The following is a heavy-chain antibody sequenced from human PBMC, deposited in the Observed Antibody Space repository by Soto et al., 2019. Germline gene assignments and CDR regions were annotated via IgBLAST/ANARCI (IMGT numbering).Heavy chain of an antibody. V-gene: IGHV3-20*04. CDR2: ITWNSGST. D-gene: IGHD6-19*01. CDR3: ARDGGVAVAVDAFDL. Sequence: EVELVESGGGVVRPGGSLRLSCAASGFRFDDFGMSWVRQAPGKGLEWVSGITWNSGSTGYADSVKGRFRISRDNAKNSLDLQMDSLRAEDTAFYYCARDGGVAVAVDAFDLWGQGTMVTVSS. CDR1: GFRFDDFG. J-gene: IGHJ3*01.